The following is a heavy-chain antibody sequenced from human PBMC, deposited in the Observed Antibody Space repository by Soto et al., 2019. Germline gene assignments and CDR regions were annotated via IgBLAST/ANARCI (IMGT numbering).Heavy chain of an antibody. V-gene: IGHV3-33*01. CDR2: IWYDGSNK. CDR3: ATANYSESSGSEQGRRYVDY. Sequence: GGSLRLSCAASGFTFSSYGMHWVRQAPGKGLERVAVIWYDGSNKYYADSVKGRFTISRDNSKNTLYLQMNSLRAEDTAVYYCATANYSESSGSEQGRRYVDYWVPGALVTIFS. J-gene: IGHJ4*02. D-gene: IGHD3-22*01. CDR1: GFTFSSYG.